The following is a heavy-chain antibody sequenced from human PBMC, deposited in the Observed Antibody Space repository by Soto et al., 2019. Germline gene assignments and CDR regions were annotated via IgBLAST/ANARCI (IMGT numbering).Heavy chain of an antibody. Sequence: EVQLLESGGGLIQPGGSLRLSCAASEFTFSNYAMSWVRQAPGKGLEWVSSISGTGGTTYYADSVKGRFTISRDNSKSTLYLQMNSLRAEDTSIYYCAKRWTTVTNFDAFDIWGQGTVVTVSS. V-gene: IGHV3-23*01. CDR3: AKRWTTVTNFDAFDI. D-gene: IGHD4-17*01. CDR2: ISGTGGTT. J-gene: IGHJ3*02. CDR1: EFTFSNYA.